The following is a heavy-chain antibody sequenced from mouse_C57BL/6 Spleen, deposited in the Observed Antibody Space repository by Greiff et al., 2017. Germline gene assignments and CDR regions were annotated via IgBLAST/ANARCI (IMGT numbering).Heavy chain of an antibody. D-gene: IGHD1-1*01. CDR1: ISLSTYGMGL. Sequence: QVTLKVSGPGILQPSQTLSLACTFSGISLSTYGMGLSWLRKPSGKALEWLASTWNNDNYYNPSLKSRPTISKETSNYQVYLKLTSVDTAESATYYGAWRGPHYYGSSYLDDWGQGTTLTVSS. CDR2: WNNDNY. J-gene: IGHJ2*01. V-gene: IGHV8-2*01. CDR3: WRGPHYYGSSYLDD.